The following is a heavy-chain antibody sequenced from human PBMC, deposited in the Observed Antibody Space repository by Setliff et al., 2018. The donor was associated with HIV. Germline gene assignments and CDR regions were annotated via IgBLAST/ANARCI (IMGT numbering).Heavy chain of an antibody. CDR3: AREPHELRYFDWLLYPAYYYYGMDV. D-gene: IGHD3-9*01. Sequence: PGGSLRLSCAASGFTSSSYWMSWVRQAPGKGLEWVANIKYDGSEKYYVGSVKGRFTISRDNAKNSLYLQMNSLRAEDTAVYYCAREPHELRYFDWLLYPAYYYYGMDVWGQGTTVTVSS. J-gene: IGHJ6*02. CDR2: IKYDGSEK. CDR1: GFTSSSYW. V-gene: IGHV3-7*01.